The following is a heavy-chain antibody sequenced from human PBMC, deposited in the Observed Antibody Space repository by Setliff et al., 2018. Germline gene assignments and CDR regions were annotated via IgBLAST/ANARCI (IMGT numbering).Heavy chain of an antibody. CDR2: FIAGDSST. Sequence: GESLKISCAASGFTFSSYSVSWVRQAPGKGLEWVASFIAGDSSTIYADSVKGRFTIFRDISKNTLYLQMNSLRADDTAVYFCAKDRQPDGRWDIDYWGQGTLVTVSS. D-gene: IGHD1-26*01. CDR1: GFTFSSYS. V-gene: IGHV3-23*01. J-gene: IGHJ4*02. CDR3: AKDRQPDGRWDIDY.